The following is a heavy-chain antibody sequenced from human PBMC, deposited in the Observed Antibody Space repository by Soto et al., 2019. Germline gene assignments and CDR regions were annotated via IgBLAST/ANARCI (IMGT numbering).Heavy chain of an antibody. CDR3: ARDPYSSSSKYYYYYGMDV. J-gene: IGHJ6*02. V-gene: IGHV1-69*01. Sequence: QVQLVQSGAEVKKPGSSVKVSCKASGGTFSSYAISWVRQAPGQGLEWMGGIIPIFGTANYAQKFQGRVTITADESTSTAYMELSSLRSEDTAVYYCARDPYSSSSKYYYYYGMDVWGQGTTVTVSS. CDR1: GGTFSSYA. CDR2: IIPIFGTA. D-gene: IGHD6-6*01.